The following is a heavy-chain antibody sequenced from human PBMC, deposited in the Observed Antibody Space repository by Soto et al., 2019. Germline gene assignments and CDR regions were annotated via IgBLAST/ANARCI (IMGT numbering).Heavy chain of an antibody. CDR2: IYWDDDK. V-gene: IGHV2-5*02. J-gene: IGHJ4*02. CDR3: AHRKKTITVASYFDY. CDR1: GFSLSSSGEG. D-gene: IGHD1-20*01. Sequence: SGLAGEPTQTLTLTCTFSGFSLSSSGEGVGWIRQPPGKALEWLALIYWDDDKRYSPSLKNRLSISRDTSKSQVVLSMTNMDPADTATYYCAHRKKTITVASYFDYWGQGTLVTVSS.